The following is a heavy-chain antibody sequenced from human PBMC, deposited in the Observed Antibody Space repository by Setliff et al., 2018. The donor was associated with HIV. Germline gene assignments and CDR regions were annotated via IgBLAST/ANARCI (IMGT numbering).Heavy chain of an antibody. Sequence: KASETLSLTCAVFGGSFTDIGGSFTDYYWIWIRQPPGKGLEWIGEINHSGSTHYNPSLKSRFTISVDTSKNQFSLKLSSVTAADTAVYYCARHQGKYYDSSGYSGWFFDLWGRGTLVTVSS. CDR1: GGSFTDIGGSFTDYY. J-gene: IGHJ2*01. CDR2: INHSGST. D-gene: IGHD3-22*01. CDR3: ARHQGKYYDSSGYSGWFFDL. V-gene: IGHV4-34*01.